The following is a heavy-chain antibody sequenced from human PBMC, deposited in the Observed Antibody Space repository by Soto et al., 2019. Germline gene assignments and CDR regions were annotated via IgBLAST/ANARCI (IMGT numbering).Heavy chain of an antibody. J-gene: IGHJ3*02. V-gene: IGHV4-59*08. CDR1: GGSISSYY. D-gene: IGHD2-15*01. CDR3: ASPTRYCSGGSCYWGAFDI. CDR2: IYYSGST. Sequence: QVQLQESGPGLVKSSETLSLTCTVSGGSISSYYWSWIRQPPGKGLEWIGYIYYSGSTNYNPSLKARVTISVDTSKNQFSLKLSSVTAADTAVYYCASPTRYCSGGSCYWGAFDIWGQGTMVTVSS.